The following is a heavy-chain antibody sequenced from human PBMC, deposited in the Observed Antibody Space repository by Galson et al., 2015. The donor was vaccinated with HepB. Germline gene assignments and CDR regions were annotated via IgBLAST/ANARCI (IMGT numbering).Heavy chain of an antibody. V-gene: IGHV3-30*02. CDR3: AKDLGYCGGDCYSKGPYYYYGMDV. J-gene: IGHJ6*02. CDR2: IRYDGSNK. D-gene: IGHD2-21*02. Sequence: SLRLSCAASGFTFSSYGMHWVRQAPGKGLEWVAFIRYDGSNKYYADSVKGRFTISRDNSKNTLYLQMNSLRAEDTAVYYCAKDLGYCGGDCYSKGPYYYYGMDVWGQRTTVTVSS. CDR1: GFTFSSYG.